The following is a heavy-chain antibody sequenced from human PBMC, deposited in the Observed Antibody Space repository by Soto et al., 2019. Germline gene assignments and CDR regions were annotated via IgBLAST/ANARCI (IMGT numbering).Heavy chain of an antibody. J-gene: IGHJ4*02. CDR2: LYHGGSA. CDR3: TRSRYGDPDY. V-gene: IGHV3-53*01. D-gene: IGHD4-17*01. CDR1: GIIVSSNY. Sequence: EVQLVQSEGGLIQPEGSLKLSCAAPGIIVSSNYMSWLSQAPGKGLEWVSVLYHGGSAYYADSVKGRFTISRDNSENTLYLQMNSLRVEDTGVYYCTRSRYGDPDYWGQGTLVTVSS.